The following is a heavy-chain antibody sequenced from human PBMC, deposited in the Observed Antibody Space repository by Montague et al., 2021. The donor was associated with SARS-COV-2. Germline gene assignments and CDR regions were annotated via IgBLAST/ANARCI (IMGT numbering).Heavy chain of an antibody. CDR3: ARTPAVYVVVVPAARGHFDY. Sequence: TLSLTCTVSGGSISRGYYYWSWIRLPAGKGLEWIGRIYRSGSPXYNPSLESRVVLSVDTSRNQFSMKMTSVTAADTAVYYCARTPAVYVVVVPAARGHFDYWGQGTLVTVSS. CDR2: IYRSGSP. CDR1: GGSISRGYYY. D-gene: IGHD2-2*01. V-gene: IGHV4-61*02. J-gene: IGHJ4*02.